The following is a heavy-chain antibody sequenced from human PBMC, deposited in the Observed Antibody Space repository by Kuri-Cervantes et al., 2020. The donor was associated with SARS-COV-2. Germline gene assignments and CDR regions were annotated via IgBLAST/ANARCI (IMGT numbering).Heavy chain of an antibody. V-gene: IGHV4-39*01. CDR1: GGPSSSSSYY. CDR3: TRQGTGYYGSGSYYYYYYGMDV. J-gene: IGHJ6*02. D-gene: IGHD3-10*01. CDR2: IYYSGST. Sequence: SETLSLTGTVSGGPSSSSSYYWGWIRQPPGKGLEWIGSIYYSGSTYYNPSLKSRVTISVDPSKNQFSPKLSSVTAADTAVYYCTRQGTGYYGSGSYYYYYYGMDVWGQGTTVTVSS.